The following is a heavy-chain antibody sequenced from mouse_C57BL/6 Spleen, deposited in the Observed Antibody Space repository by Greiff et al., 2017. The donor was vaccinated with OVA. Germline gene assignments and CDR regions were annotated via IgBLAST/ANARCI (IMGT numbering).Heavy chain of an antibody. Sequence: QVQLQQSGPELVKPGASVKISCKASGYAFSSSWMNWVKQRPGKGLEWIGRIYPGDGDTNYNGKFKGKATLTADKSSSTAYMQLSSLTSEDSAVYFSARQKGGMDYWGQGTSVTVSS. CDR1: GYAFSSSW. CDR2: IYPGDGDT. J-gene: IGHJ4*01. CDR3: ARQKGGMDY. V-gene: IGHV1-82*01. D-gene: IGHD3-3*01.